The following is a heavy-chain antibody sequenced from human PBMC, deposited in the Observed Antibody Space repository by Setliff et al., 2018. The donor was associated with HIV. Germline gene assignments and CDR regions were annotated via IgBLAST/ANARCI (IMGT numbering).Heavy chain of an antibody. Sequence: GEYLTISCAASGFTFTDYSMHWFRQVPGQGLVWVSRINVDGSSISYADSVKGRFTISRDNAKSTLFLQMNSLRAEDTAVYYCARLPQDVRSSIDFWGQGTLVTVSS. CDR3: ARLPQDVRSSIDF. J-gene: IGHJ4*02. V-gene: IGHV3-74*01. D-gene: IGHD6-6*01. CDR2: INVDGSSI. CDR1: GFTFTDYS.